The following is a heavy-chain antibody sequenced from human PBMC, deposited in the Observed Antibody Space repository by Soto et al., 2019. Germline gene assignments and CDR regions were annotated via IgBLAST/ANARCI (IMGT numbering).Heavy chain of an antibody. J-gene: IGHJ4*02. CDR3: ARQRTTLVNQAYFDH. CDR2: IYYSGRT. D-gene: IGHD2-21*01. Sequence: SETLSLTCIFSGESISSSSYYWGWMRQPPGKGLEWIGSIYYSGRTYYNPSFKSRVTISIDTSKNQFSLKLSSVTATDTAVYYCARQRTTLVNQAYFDHWGQGALVSVSS. V-gene: IGHV4-39*01. CDR1: GESISSSSYY.